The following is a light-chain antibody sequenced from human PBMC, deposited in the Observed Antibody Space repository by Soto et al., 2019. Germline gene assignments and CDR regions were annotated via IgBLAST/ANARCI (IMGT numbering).Light chain of an antibody. V-gene: IGKV1-5*03. CDR1: QSISSW. CDR2: KAS. CDR3: QQYDSYLWT. J-gene: IGKJ1*01. Sequence: DIQMTQSPSTLSASVGDRVTITCRASQSISSWLAWYQQKPGKAPKLLIYKASSLKSGVPSRFSGSGSGTEFPLTISSLQPDDFATYYCQQYDSYLWTFGQGTKVEIK.